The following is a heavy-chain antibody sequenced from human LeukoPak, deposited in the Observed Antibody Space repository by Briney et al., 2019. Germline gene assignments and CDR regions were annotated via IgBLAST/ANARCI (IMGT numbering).Heavy chain of an antibody. J-gene: IGHJ5*02. CDR1: GFTFDDYA. CDR3: AKEAFQYCSSTSCYPTRWFDP. D-gene: IGHD2-2*01. CDR2: IRYDGSNK. V-gene: IGHV3-30*02. Sequence: GRSLRLSCAASGFTFDDYAMHWVRQAPGKGLEWVASIRYDGSNKYYADSVKGRFTISRDNSKNTLYLQMNSLRAEDTAVYYCAKEAFQYCSSTSCYPTRWFDPWGQGTLVTVSS.